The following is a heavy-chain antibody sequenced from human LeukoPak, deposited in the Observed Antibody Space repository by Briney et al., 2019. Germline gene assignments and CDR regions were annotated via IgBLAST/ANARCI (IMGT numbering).Heavy chain of an antibody. V-gene: IGHV4-34*01. CDR2: INHSGST. CDR3: ARDSYSNYVYYYYGMDV. J-gene: IGHJ6*02. D-gene: IGHD4-11*01. CDR1: GFTFSSYA. Sequence: PGGSLRLSCAASGFTFSSYAMSWVRQPPGKGLEWIGEINHSGSTNYNPSLKSRVTISVDTSKNQFSLKLSSVTAADTAVYYCARDSYSNYVYYYYGMDVWGQGTTVTVSS.